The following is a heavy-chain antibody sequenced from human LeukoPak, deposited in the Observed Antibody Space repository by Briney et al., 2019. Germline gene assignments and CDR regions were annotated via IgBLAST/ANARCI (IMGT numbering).Heavy chain of an antibody. D-gene: IGHD3-10*01. CDR2: INHSGST. CDR1: GGSFRGYY. Sequence: SETLSLTCAVYGGSFRGYYWSWIRQPPGKGLEWIGEINHSGSTNYNPSLKSRATISVDTSKNQFSLKLSSVTAADTAVYYCARRDGSGSYGGFDYWGQGTLVTVSS. J-gene: IGHJ4*02. V-gene: IGHV4-34*01. CDR3: ARRDGSGSYGGFDY.